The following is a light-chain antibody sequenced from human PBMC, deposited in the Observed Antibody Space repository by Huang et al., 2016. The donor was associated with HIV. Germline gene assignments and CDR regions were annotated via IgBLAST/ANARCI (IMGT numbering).Light chain of an antibody. CDR1: QSLLHSDGNTY. CDR2: DVS. V-gene: IGKV2-30*02. Sequence: VMVQSPLSLPVTLGQPASISCKSSQSLLHSDGNTYLNWFHQWPGHSPRRLIYDVSKRDSGVPDRVSGSGSGTDFTLTISRVEAEDVGVYYCMQGTHWYTFGPGTKLEI. J-gene: IGKJ2*01. CDR3: MQGTHWYT.